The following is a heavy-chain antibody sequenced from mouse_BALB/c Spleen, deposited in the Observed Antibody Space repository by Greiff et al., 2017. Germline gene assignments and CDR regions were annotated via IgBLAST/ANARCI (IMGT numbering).Heavy chain of an antibody. CDR2: INPGSGGT. Sequence: QVQLQQSGAELVRPGTSVKVSCKASGYAFTNYLIEWVKQRPGQGLEWIGVINPGSGGTNYNEKFKGKATLTADKSSSTAYMQLSSLTSDDSAVYFGARGDALYAMDYWGQGTSVTVSA. V-gene: IGHV1-54*01. J-gene: IGHJ4*01. CDR3: ARGDALYAMDY. CDR1: GYAFTNYL.